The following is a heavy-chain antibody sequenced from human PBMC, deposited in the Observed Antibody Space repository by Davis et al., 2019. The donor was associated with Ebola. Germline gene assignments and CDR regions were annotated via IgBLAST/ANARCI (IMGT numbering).Heavy chain of an antibody. J-gene: IGHJ5*02. CDR1: GFTFSSYA. Sequence: GGSLRLSCAASGFTFSSYAMHWVRQAPGKGLEWVAVISYDGSNKYYADSVKGRFTISRDNSKNTLYLQMNSLRAEDTAVYYCANVDTAMAWNWFDPWGQGTLVTVSS. CDR3: ANVDTAMAWNWFDP. V-gene: IGHV3-30*04. D-gene: IGHD5-18*01. CDR2: ISYDGSNK.